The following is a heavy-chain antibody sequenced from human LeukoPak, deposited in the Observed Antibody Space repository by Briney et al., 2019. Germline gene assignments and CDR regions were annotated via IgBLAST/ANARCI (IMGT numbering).Heavy chain of an antibody. CDR1: GFTVSSNY. V-gene: IGHV3-53*04. CDR3: ARDYGGNSWCGMDV. J-gene: IGHJ6*02. CDR2: IYSGGST. Sequence: GGSLRLSCAASGFTVSSNYMSWVRQAPGKGLEWVSVIYSGGSTYYADSVKGRFTISRHNSKNTLYLQMNSLRAEDTAVYYCARDYGGNSWCGMDVWGQGTTVTVSS. D-gene: IGHD4-23*01.